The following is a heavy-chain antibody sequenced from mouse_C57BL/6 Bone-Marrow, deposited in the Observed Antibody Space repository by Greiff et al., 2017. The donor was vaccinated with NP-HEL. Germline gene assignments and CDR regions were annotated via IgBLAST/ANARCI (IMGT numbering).Heavy chain of an antibody. J-gene: IGHJ4*01. D-gene: IGHD2-2*01. CDR2: IYPGNSDT. CDR1: GYTFTSYW. Sequence: VQLQQSGTVLVRPGASVKMSCKTSGYTFTSYWMHWVKQRPGQGLEWIGAIYPGNSDTSYNQKFKGKANLTAVTSASTAYMQLSSLTDEDSAVYCGTYVYDYDAMDYWGQGTPVTVSA. CDR3: TYVYDYDAMDY. V-gene: IGHV1-5*01.